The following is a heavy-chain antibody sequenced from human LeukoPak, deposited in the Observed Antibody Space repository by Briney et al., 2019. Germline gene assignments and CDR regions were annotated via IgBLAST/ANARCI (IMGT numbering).Heavy chain of an antibody. V-gene: IGHV1-18*01. Sequence: ASVKVSCKASDYTFTSFGICWVRQAPGQGLEWMGWISPYNGNTDYAQNLQGRVTMTTDTSTSTAYMDLRSLRSDDTAVYYCARVRYSSGWSGGAFDIWGQGTMVSVSS. D-gene: IGHD6-19*01. CDR2: ISPYNGNT. CDR3: ARVRYSSGWSGGAFDI. J-gene: IGHJ3*02. CDR1: DYTFTSFG.